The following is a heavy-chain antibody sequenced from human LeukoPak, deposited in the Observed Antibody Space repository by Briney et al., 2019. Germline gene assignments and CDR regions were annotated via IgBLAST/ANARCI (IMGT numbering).Heavy chain of an antibody. CDR2: IYYSGST. J-gene: IGHJ4*02. D-gene: IGHD4-17*01. Sequence: SETLSLTCTVSGGSISSSSYYWGWIRQPPGKGLERIGSIYYSGSTYYNPSLKSRVTISVDTSKNQFSLKLSSVTAADTAVYYCARESYGDYRMYYFDYWGQGTLVTVSS. CDR1: GGSISSSSYY. V-gene: IGHV4-39*07. CDR3: ARESYGDYRMYYFDY.